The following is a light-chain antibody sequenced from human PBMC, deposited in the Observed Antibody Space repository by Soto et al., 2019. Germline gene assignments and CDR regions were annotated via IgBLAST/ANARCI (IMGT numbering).Light chain of an antibody. Sequence: QSALTQPPSASGSPGQSVTISCTGTSSDVGGYNFVSWYQQYPGKAPKLMISEVSTRPSGVPDRFSGSKSGNTASLTVSGIKDEDEAAYYCRSYAGSNNVVFGGGTKLTVL. J-gene: IGLJ2*01. CDR2: EVS. CDR1: SSDVGGYNF. CDR3: RSYAGSNNVV. V-gene: IGLV2-8*01.